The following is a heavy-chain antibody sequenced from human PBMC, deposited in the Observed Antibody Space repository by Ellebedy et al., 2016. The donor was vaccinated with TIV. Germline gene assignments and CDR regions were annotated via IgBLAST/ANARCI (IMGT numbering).Heavy chain of an antibody. CDR1: GFTFSRFA. Sequence: PGESLKISCAASGFTFSRFAITWVRQAPGKGLEWVSGIVGSGAQKYADSVKGRFTISRDNSKSTVDLQMNSLRVEDTAVYFCAKDRTPGDGYWVFDDWGQGTLVTVSS. CDR3: AKDRTPGDGYWVFDD. CDR2: IVGSGA. J-gene: IGHJ4*02. V-gene: IGHV3-23*01. D-gene: IGHD5-18*01.